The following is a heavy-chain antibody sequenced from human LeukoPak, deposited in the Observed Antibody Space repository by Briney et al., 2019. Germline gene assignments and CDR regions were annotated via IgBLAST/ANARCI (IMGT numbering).Heavy chain of an antibody. Sequence: GGSLRLSCAASGFTFGEYYMSWLRQAPGKGLEGVSYISNSDTITKYADSVKGRITISRDNAKNSVYLQMNSLRVEDTAVYYCAREHMGVSAFDIWGQGTMVADSS. CDR1: GFTFGEYY. J-gene: IGHJ3*02. CDR2: ISNSDTIT. V-gene: IGHV3-11*01. CDR3: AREHMGVSAFDI. D-gene: IGHD1-26*01.